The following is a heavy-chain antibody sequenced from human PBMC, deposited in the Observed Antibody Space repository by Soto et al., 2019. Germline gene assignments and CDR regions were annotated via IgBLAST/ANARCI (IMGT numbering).Heavy chain of an antibody. CDR1: GGSVSSGSYY. Sequence: PSETLFLTCTVSGGSVSSGSYYWSWIRQPPGKGLEWIGYIYYSGSTNYNPSLKSRVTISVDTSKNQFSLKLSSVTAADTAVYYCARVHLYYDSRLYGMDVWGQGTTVTVSS. CDR3: ARVHLYYDSRLYGMDV. V-gene: IGHV4-61*01. D-gene: IGHD3-22*01. CDR2: IYYSGST. J-gene: IGHJ6*02.